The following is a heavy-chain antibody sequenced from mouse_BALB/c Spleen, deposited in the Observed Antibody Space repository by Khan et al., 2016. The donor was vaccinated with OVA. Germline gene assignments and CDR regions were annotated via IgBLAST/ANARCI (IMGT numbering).Heavy chain of an antibody. D-gene: IGHD1-1*01. CDR2: IHPADSEI. CDR3: ARGTTTSYWFFDV. J-gene: IGHJ1*01. Sequence: QVQLQQPGAELVRPGASVKLSCKASDYSFTSYWMNWVKQRPGQGLEWIGMIHPADSEIGLNQKFRDRATLTVDKSSTTAYMQLSSPTSEDSAVYYCARGTTTSYWFFDVWGAGTTVTVSS. V-gene: IGHV1-61*01. CDR1: DYSFTSYW.